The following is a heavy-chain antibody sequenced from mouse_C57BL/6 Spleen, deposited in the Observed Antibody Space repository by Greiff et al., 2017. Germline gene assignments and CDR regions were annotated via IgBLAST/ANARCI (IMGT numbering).Heavy chain of an antibody. J-gene: IGHJ3*01. CDR2: ISSGSSTI. D-gene: IGHD2-1*01. Sequence: EVKVVESGGGLVKPGGSLKLSCAASGFTFSDYGMHWVRQAPEKGLEWVAYISSGSSTIYYADTVKGRFTISRDNAKNTLFLQMTSLRSEDTAMYYCAREKNGNYEDWFAYWGQGTLVTVSA. CDR1: GFTFSDYG. V-gene: IGHV5-17*01. CDR3: AREKNGNYEDWFAY.